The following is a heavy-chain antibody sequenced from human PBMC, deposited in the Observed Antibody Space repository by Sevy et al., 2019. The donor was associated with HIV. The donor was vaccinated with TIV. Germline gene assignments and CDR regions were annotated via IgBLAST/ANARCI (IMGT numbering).Heavy chain of an antibody. CDR1: GFTFSNYD. CDR2: ISSDSGRI. D-gene: IGHD5-12*01. V-gene: IGHV3-48*01. J-gene: IGHJ6*02. CDR3: AREGGYTDQGMDV. Sequence: GGSLRLSCAASGFTFSNYDMNWVRQAPGNGVEWVSYISSDSGRIYYADSVKGRFTISRDNAKNSLYVQMNRLRAEDTAVYYCAREGGYTDQGMDVWGQGTTVTVSS.